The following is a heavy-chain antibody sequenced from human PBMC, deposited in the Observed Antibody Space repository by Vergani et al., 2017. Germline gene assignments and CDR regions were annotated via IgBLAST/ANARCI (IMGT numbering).Heavy chain of an antibody. Sequence: EVQLLESGGGLVQPGGSLRLSCAASGFTFSSYAMSWVRQAPGKGLEWVSAISGSGGSTYYADSVKGRFTISRDNSKNTRYMQMNSLRAEDTAVHYCAKDKFRYDFWSGYYSVYYYYMDVWGKGTTVTVSS. J-gene: IGHJ6*03. D-gene: IGHD3-3*01. CDR3: AKDKFRYDFWSGYYSVYYYYMDV. CDR1: GFTFSSYA. V-gene: IGHV3-23*01. CDR2: ISGSGGST.